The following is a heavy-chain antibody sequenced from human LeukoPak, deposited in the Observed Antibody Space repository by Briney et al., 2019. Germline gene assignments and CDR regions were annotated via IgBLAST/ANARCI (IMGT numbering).Heavy chain of an antibody. D-gene: IGHD2-8*01. CDR1: GFSLNTSGVG. CDR2: IYWDDDE. V-gene: IGHV2-5*02. CDR3: ARAGGRYYCTDGGCYLYSWFDP. J-gene: IGHJ5*02. Sequence: ESGPTLVKPTQTLTLTCTFSGFSLNTSGVGVGWIRQPPGKALEWLALIYWDDDERYSPSLKNRLTITKDTPKKQVVLTMTTMDPLDTATYYCARAGGRYYCTDGGCYLYSWFDPWGQGTLVTVSS.